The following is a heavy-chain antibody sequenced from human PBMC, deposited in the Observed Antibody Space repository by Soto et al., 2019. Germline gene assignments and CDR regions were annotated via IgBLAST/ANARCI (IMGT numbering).Heavy chain of an antibody. V-gene: IGHV1-2*04. CDR2: INPNSGGT. D-gene: IGHD4-17*01. Sequence: ASVKVSCKASGYTFTGYYMHWVRQAPGQGLEWMGWINPNSGGTNYAQKFQGWVTMTRDTSISTAYMELSRLRSDDTAVYYCARDTGPSLGDVWVTSPAFDILGEGTMVTVS. CDR3: ARDTGPSLGDVWVTSPAFDI. J-gene: IGHJ3*02. CDR1: GYTFTGYY.